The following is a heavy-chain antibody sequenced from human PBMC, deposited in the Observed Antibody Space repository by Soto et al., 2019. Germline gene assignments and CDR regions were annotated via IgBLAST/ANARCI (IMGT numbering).Heavy chain of an antibody. J-gene: IGHJ6*02. Sequence: ASVKVSCKVSGYTLTELSMHCVRQSTGQGLEWMGWMNPNSGNTGYAQKFQGRVTMTRNTSISTAYMELSSLRSEDTAVYYCARNPPGGMDVWGQGTTVTVSS. CDR1: GYTLTELS. CDR3: ARNPPGGMDV. V-gene: IGHV1-8*01. CDR2: MNPNSGNT.